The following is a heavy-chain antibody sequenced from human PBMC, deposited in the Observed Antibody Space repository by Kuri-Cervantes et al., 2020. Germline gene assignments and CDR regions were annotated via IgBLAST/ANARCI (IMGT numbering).Heavy chain of an antibody. CDR3: ARTSRSDY. J-gene: IGHJ4*02. CDR2: IWYDGSNK. V-gene: IGHV3-33*01. D-gene: IGHD2-2*01. Sequence: GESLKISCAASGFTFSSYGMHWVRQAPGKGLEWVAVIWYDGSNKYYADSVKGRFTISRENARNSLYLQMNSLRAEDTAVYCCARTSRSDYWGQGTLVTVSS. CDR1: GFTFSSYG.